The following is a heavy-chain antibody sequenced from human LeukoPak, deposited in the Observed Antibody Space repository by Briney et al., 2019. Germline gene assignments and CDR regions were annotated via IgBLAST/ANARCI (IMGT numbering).Heavy chain of an antibody. D-gene: IGHD4-17*01. CDR2: ISYDGSNK. J-gene: IGHJ4*02. CDR3: ARSDDYGDYVYLGRPLDY. CDR1: GFTFSSYA. V-gene: IGHV3-30*04. Sequence: GRSLRLSCAASGFTFSSYARHWVRQAPGKGLEWVAVISYDGSNKYYADSVKGRFTISRDNSKNTLYLQMNSLRAEDTAVYYCARSDDYGDYVYLGRPLDYWGQGTLVTVSS.